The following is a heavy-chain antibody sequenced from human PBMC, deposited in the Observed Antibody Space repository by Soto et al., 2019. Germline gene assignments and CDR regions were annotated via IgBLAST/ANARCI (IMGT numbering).Heavy chain of an antibody. V-gene: IGHV3-21*01. CDR1: GFTFSSYS. D-gene: IGHD1-7*01. J-gene: IGHJ6*02. CDR3: ARFESIKLFYYYGMDV. CDR2: ISSSSSYI. Sequence: VQLVESGGGLVKPGGSLRLSCAASGFTFSSYSMNWVRQAPGKGLEWVSSISSSSSYIYYADSVKGRFTISRDNAKNSLYLQMNSLRAEDTAVYYCARFESIKLFYYYGMDVWGQGTTVTVSS.